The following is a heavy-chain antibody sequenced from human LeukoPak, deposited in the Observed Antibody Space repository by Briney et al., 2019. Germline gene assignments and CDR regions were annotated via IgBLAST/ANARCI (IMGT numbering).Heavy chain of an antibody. V-gene: IGHV1-3*01. Sequence: ASVKVSCKASGYTFTSYAMHWVRQAPGQRLERMGWINAGNGNTKYSQKFQGRVTITRDTSASTAYMELSSLRSEDTAVYYCARGTGYSSGWSAFDYWGQGTLVTVSS. D-gene: IGHD6-19*01. CDR3: ARGTGYSSGWSAFDY. J-gene: IGHJ4*02. CDR2: INAGNGNT. CDR1: GYTFTSYA.